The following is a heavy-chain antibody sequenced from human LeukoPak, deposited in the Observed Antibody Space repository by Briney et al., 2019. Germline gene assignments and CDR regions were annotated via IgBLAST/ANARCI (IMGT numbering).Heavy chain of an antibody. CDR3: ARGPAGTGNHFDY. Sequence: PSETLSLTCAVSGGSISSSNWWSWVRQPPGRGLEWIGEIYHSGSTNYNPSLKSRVTISVDKSKNQFSLKLSSVTAADTAVYYCARGPAGTGNHFDYWGQGTLVTVSS. D-gene: IGHD6-13*01. CDR2: IYHSGST. V-gene: IGHV4-4*02. CDR1: GGSISSSNW. J-gene: IGHJ4*02.